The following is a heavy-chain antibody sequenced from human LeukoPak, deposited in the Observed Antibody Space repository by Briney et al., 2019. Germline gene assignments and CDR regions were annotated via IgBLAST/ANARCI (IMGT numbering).Heavy chain of an antibody. J-gene: IGHJ4*02. CDR3: ARVAGYSSSWYVV. D-gene: IGHD6-13*01. CDR2: IYYSGST. CDR1: GGSIDSQY. Sequence: SETLSLTCTVSGGSIDSQYWSWIRQPPGKGLEWIGYIYYSGSTDYNPSLKSRVTILVDTSKNQFSLKLRSVTAADTAVYYCARVAGYSSSWYVVWGQGTLVTVSS. V-gene: IGHV4-59*11.